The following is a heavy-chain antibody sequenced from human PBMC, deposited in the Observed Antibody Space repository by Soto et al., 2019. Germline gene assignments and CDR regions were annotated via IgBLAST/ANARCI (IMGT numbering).Heavy chain of an antibody. Sequence: EECLTISCKVSGYSFTSYWIVWVLQMPGKGLEWMGIIYPGDSDTRYSPSFQGQVTISADKSISTAYLQWSSLKASDTAMYYCARPRDNWNSHSFDYWGQGTMVTVSS. J-gene: IGHJ4*02. CDR1: GYSFTSYW. CDR3: ARPRDNWNSHSFDY. CDR2: IYPGDSDT. D-gene: IGHD1-7*01. V-gene: IGHV5-51*01.